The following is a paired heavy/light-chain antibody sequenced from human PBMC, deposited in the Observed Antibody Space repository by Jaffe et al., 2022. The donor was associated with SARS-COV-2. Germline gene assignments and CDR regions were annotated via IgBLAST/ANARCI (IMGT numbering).Heavy chain of an antibody. J-gene: IGHJ4*02. Sequence: EVQLLESGGGLVQSGGSLRLSCAASGFIFSRCVMSWVRQVPGKGLEWVSAINPSDGGTFYADSVRGRFTMSRDNSKSTLYLQMTSLRAEDTAIYYCAQHPTTGNFDSWGQGTLVLVSS. CDR3: AQHPTTGNFDS. V-gene: IGHV3-23*05. CDR1: GFIFSRCV. CDR2: INPSDGGT. D-gene: IGHD1-1*01.
Light chain of an antibody. CDR2: NTN. CDR3: VLYMGSGIRM. CDR1: SGSVSTGDY. V-gene: IGLV8-61*01. Sequence: QTVVTQEPSFSVSPGGTVTLTCGLSSGSVSTGDYPSWYQLTPGQPPRTLIYNTNTRSSGVPDRFSGSILGNKAALTITGAQADDESDYYCVLYMGSGIRMFGGGTKLTVL. J-gene: IGLJ3*02.